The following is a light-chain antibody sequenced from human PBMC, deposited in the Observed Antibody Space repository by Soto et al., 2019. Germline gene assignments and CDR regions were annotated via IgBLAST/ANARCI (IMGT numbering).Light chain of an antibody. CDR2: EVS. V-gene: IGLV2-8*01. CDR3: SSYAGSNIVV. J-gene: IGLJ2*01. Sequence: QSALAQPPSASGSPGQSVTISCTGTRSDVGGYNVVSWYQQHPGKAPKLMIYEVSGRPSGVPDRFSGSKSGNTASLTVSGLQAEDEADYYCSSYAGSNIVVFGGGTKVTVL. CDR1: RSDVGGYNV.